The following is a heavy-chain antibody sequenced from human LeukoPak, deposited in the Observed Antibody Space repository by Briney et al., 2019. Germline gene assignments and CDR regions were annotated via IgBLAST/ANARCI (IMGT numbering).Heavy chain of an antibody. Sequence: SETLSLTCTVSGGSISSYYWGWIRQHPGKGLEWIGYIYYSGSTYYNPSLKSRVTISVDTSKNQFSLKLSSVTAADTAVYYCARVQGMVYANFDYWGQGTLVTVSS. J-gene: IGHJ4*02. V-gene: IGHV4-59*06. CDR3: ARVQGMVYANFDY. CDR1: GGSISSYY. D-gene: IGHD2-8*01. CDR2: IYYSGST.